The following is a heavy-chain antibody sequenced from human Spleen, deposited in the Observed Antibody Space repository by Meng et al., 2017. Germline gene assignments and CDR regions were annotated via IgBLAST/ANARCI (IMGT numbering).Heavy chain of an antibody. V-gene: IGHV4-4*02. CDR2: IFHIGST. CDR1: GDSVTGSNW. D-gene: IGHD1-26*01. CDR3: ARVDRDTGTYFDY. J-gene: IGHJ4*02. Sequence: QVQLQESGPGLVKHSGTLSLTCVDSGDSVTGSNWWSWVRQPPGKGLELIGEIFHIGSTNYNPSLKTRVAISVDKSKNQFSLKLTSATAADTAVYYCARVDRDTGTYFDYWGQGILVTVSS.